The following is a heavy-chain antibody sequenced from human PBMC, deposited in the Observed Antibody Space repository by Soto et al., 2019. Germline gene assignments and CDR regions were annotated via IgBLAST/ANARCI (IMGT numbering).Heavy chain of an antibody. V-gene: IGHV3-53*01. J-gene: IGHJ4*02. D-gene: IGHD3-16*02. CDR2: IYSDGST. CDR3: ARSVNY. CDR1: GDSISSGGFS. Sequence: ETLSLTCAVSGDSISSGGFSWGWIRHPPGKGLEWVSVIYSDGSTYYADSVKGRFTISRDNSKNTLYLQMNSLRAEDTAVYYCARSVNYWGQGTLVTVSS.